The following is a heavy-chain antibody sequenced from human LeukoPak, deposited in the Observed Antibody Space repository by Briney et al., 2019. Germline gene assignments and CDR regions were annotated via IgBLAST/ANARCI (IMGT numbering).Heavy chain of an antibody. D-gene: IGHD2-2*01. V-gene: IGHV1-18*01. CDR3: ARDVGYCSSTICSQNFDY. CDR2: ISTYNGNT. J-gene: IGHJ4*02. Sequence: ASVKVSCKASGYTFTSNGISWVRQAPGQGLEWMAWISTYNGNTNYAQELQGRVTMSTDTSTSTAYMELRSLRSDDTAIYYCARDVGYCSSTICSQNFDYWGQGTLVTVSS. CDR1: GYTFTSNG.